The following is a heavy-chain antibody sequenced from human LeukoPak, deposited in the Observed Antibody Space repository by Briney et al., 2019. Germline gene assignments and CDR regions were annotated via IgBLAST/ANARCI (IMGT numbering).Heavy chain of an antibody. CDR1: GFTFDDYA. D-gene: IGHD3-22*01. CDR2: ISWSSGSI. V-gene: IGHV3-9*01. Sequence: GGSLRLSCAASGFTFDDYAMHWVRQAPGKGLEWVSGISWSSGSIGYADSVKGRFTISRDNAKNSLYLQVNSLRAEDTALYYCAKDIGRYYYDGSGLNPETWGQGTLVTVSS. CDR3: AKDIGRYYYDGSGLNPET. J-gene: IGHJ5*02.